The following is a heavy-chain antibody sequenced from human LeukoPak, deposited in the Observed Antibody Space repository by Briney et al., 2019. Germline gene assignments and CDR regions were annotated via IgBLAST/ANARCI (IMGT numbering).Heavy chain of an antibody. D-gene: IGHD4-23*01. Sequence: SETLSLTXTVSGGSISSYYWSWIWQPAGKGLEWIGRIYTSGSTNYNPSLKSRVTMSVDTSKNQFSLKLSSVTAADTAVYYCARDHPDLYGGNSPVMSFDIWGQGTMVTVSS. CDR3: ARDHPDLYGGNSPVMSFDI. CDR2: IYTSGST. V-gene: IGHV4-4*07. J-gene: IGHJ3*02. CDR1: GGSISSYY.